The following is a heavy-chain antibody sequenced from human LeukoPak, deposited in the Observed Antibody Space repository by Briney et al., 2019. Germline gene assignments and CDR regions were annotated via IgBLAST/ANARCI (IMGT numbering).Heavy chain of an antibody. V-gene: IGHV4-34*01. D-gene: IGHD3-22*01. CDR1: GGSFSGYY. Sequence: SGTLSLTCAVYGGSFSGYYWSWIRQPPGKGLEWIGEINHSGSTNYNPSLKSRVTISVDTSKNQFSLKLSSVTAADTAVYCCARSRGYYFLYFDYWGQGTLVTVSS. CDR3: ARSRGYYFLYFDY. CDR2: INHSGST. J-gene: IGHJ4*02.